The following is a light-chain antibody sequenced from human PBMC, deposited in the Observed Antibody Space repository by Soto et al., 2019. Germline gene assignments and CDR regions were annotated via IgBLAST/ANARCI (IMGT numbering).Light chain of an antibody. V-gene: IGKV2-28*01. J-gene: IGKJ3*01. CDR1: QSLLHSNGYNY. CDR3: MQALQTPAF. CDR2: LGS. Sequence: DIVMTQSPLSLPVTPGEPASICCRSSQSLLHSNGYNYLDWYLQKPGQSPQLLIYLGSNRASGVPDRFSGSGSGTDFTLKISRVEAEDVGVYYCMQALQTPAFFGPGTKVDI.